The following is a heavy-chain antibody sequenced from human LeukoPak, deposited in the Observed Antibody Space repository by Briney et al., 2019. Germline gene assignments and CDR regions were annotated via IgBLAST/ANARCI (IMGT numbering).Heavy chain of an antibody. CDR2: IRYDGNYK. CDR1: GFTFSSYG. J-gene: IGHJ4*02. Sequence: GGSLRLSCAASGFTFSSYGMHWVRQAPGKGLEWVAFIRYDGNYKYYPDSVKGRFTISRDISKNTLYLQMNSMRAEDTAVYYCAKGNSVYFDFWGQGTLVTVSS. D-gene: IGHD4-23*01. CDR3: AKGNSVYFDF. V-gene: IGHV3-30*02.